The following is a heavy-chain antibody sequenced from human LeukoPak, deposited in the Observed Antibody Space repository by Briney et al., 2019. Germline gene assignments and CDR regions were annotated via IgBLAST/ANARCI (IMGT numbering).Heavy chain of an antibody. J-gene: IGHJ4*02. CDR2: IYTSGST. CDR3: ARDTYYYDSSGYWADY. CDR1: GGSISSYY. D-gene: IGHD3-22*01. V-gene: IGHV4-4*07. Sequence: SETLSLTCTVSGGSISSYYWSWVRQPAGKGLEWIGRIYTSGSTNYNPSLKSRVTMSVDTSKNQFSLKLSSVTAADTAVYYCARDTYYYDSSGYWADYWGQGTLVTVSS.